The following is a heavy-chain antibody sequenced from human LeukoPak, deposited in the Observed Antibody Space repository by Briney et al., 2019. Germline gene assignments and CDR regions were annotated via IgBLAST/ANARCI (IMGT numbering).Heavy chain of an antibody. CDR2: MNPNSGHA. V-gene: IGHV1-8*01. D-gene: IGHD6-19*01. Sequence: ASVKVSCKASGYTFTSYDIHWMRQAAGHGLEWMGWMNPNSGHAGHAQKFEARVTMTRDTSMSTAYMELSGLTSEDTAMHYCARGPALHSKWVGGRWFDPWGQGTLVTVAS. CDR3: ARGPALHSKWVGGRWFDP. J-gene: IGHJ5*02. CDR1: GYTFTSYD.